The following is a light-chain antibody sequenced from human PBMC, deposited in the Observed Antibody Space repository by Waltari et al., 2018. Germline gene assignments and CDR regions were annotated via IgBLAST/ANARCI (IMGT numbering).Light chain of an antibody. CDR3: LVWHSTIDHQGV. CDR2: YDS. J-gene: IGLJ2*01. CDR1: SIVRTR. V-gene: IGLV3-21*04. Sequence: SYVVTQSPSVSVAPGETAGLTLGGDSIVRTRVEWYQQRPGQAPVMVISYDSDRPSGIPERFSGSNSGNTAPLTISWVEAEDEADYYCLVWHSTIDHQGVFGGGTKLTVL.